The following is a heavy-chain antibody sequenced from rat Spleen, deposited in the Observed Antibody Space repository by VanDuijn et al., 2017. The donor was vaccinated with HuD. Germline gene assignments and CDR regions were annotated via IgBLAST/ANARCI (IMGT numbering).Heavy chain of an antibody. Sequence: EVQLVESGGGLVLPGRSLKLSCAASGFTFSNYDMAWVRQAPKKGLEWVATINYEGSKTYHRDSVKGRFTISRDNAKSTLFLQMDSLRSEDTATYYCARSDGVHYFLPFADWGQGSLVTVSS. CDR1: GFTFSNYD. V-gene: IGHV5-7*01. J-gene: IGHJ3*01. CDR2: INYEGSKT. CDR3: ARSDGVHYFLPFAD. D-gene: IGHD1-12*02.